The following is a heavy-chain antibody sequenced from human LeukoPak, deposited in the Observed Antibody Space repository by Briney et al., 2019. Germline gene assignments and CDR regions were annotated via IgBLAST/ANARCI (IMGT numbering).Heavy chain of an antibody. V-gene: IGHV3-30*03. Sequence: PGGSLRLSCAASGFTFSSYGMHWVRQAPGKGLEWVAVISYDGSNKYYADSVKGRFTTSRDNSKNTLYLQMNSLRAEDTAVYYCVRDRRTTETTVNYYYMDVWGKGTTVTVAS. D-gene: IGHD4-17*01. CDR2: ISYDGSNK. CDR1: GFTFSSYG. J-gene: IGHJ6*03. CDR3: VRDRRTTETTVNYYYMDV.